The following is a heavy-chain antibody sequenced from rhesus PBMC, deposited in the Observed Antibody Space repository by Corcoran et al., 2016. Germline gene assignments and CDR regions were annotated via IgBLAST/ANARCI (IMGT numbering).Heavy chain of an antibody. Sequence: QLQLQESGPGLVKPSETLSVTCAVSGGSISSSYWSWIRQAPGKGLEWIGYIYGSGSSTNYNPSLKSRVTLSVDTSKNQLSLKLSSVTTAATAVYYCARAPDGWNDGYYWGQGVLVTGSS. CDR1: GGSISSSY. J-gene: IGHJ4*01. D-gene: IGHD1-14*01. CDR2: IYGSGSST. CDR3: ARAPDGWNDGYY. V-gene: IGHV4-169*01.